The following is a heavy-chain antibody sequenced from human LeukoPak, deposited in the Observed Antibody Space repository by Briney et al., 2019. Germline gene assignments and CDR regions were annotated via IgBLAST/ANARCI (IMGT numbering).Heavy chain of an antibody. CDR3: ARGPPKPYYYDSSGYYGY. CDR2: INHSGST. D-gene: IGHD3-22*01. Sequence: PSETLSLNCAVYGGSFSSYYWSWIRQPPGKGLEWIGEINHSGSTNYNPSLKSRVTISVDTSKNQFSLKLSSVTAADTAVYYCARGPPKPYYYDSSGYYGYWGQGTLVTVSS. J-gene: IGHJ4*02. V-gene: IGHV4-34*01. CDR1: GGSFSSYY.